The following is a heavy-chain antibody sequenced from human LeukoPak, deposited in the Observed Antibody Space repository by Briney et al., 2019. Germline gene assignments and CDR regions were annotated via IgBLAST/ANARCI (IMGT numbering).Heavy chain of an antibody. CDR3: TRTNRDWVPSDY. V-gene: IGHV4-39*07. CDR2: IYYSGST. D-gene: IGHD2-21*01. J-gene: IGHJ4*02. Sequence: PSETLSLTCTVSGGSISSSYNYWGWIRQPPGKGLEWIGSIYYSGSTYYNPSLKSRVTISVDTSKNQFSLNLTSVTAADTAVYFCTRTNRDWVPSDYWGQGTLVTVSS. CDR1: GGSISSSYNY.